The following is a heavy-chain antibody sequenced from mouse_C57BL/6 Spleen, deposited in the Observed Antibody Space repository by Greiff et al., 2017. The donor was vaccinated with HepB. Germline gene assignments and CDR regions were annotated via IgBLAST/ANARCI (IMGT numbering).Heavy chain of an antibody. J-gene: IGHJ3*01. CDR2: IYPGDGDT. V-gene: IGHV1-80*01. D-gene: IGHD1-2*01. Sequence: QVQLQQSGAELVKPGASVKISCKASGYAFSSYWMNWVKQRPGKGLEWIGQIYPGDGDTNYNGKFKGKATLTADKSSSTSYMQLSGLTSEDAAFYFGARGPLPRNWGQGTLVTVSA. CDR3: ARGPLPRN. CDR1: GYAFSSYW.